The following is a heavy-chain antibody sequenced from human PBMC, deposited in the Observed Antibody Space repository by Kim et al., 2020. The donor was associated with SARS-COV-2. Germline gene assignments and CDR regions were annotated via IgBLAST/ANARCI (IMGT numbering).Heavy chain of an antibody. D-gene: IGHD6-13*01. CDR1: GGSFSGYY. V-gene: IGHV4-34*01. J-gene: IGHJ4*02. CDR2: INHSGST. Sequence: SETLSLTCAVYGGSFSGYYWSWIRQPPGKGLEWIGEINHSGSTNYNPSLKSRVTISVDTSKNQFSLKLSSVTAADTAVYYCARGPKYSSSWYRYFDYWGQGTLVTVSS. CDR3: ARGPKYSSSWYRYFDY.